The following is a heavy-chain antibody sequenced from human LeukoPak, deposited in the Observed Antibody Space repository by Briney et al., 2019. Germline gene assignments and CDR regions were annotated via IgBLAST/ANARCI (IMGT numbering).Heavy chain of an antibody. CDR1: GYSISSIYY. CDR3: ARVGGRYYYYMDV. V-gene: IGHV4-38-2*02. Sequence: SETLSLTCTVSGYSISSIYYWGWIRQPPGKGLEWIGSIYHSGSTYYNPSLKSRVTISLDTSKNQFSLKLSSVTAADTAVYYCARVGGRYYYYMDVWGKETTVTVSS. D-gene: IGHD2-15*01. J-gene: IGHJ6*03. CDR2: IYHSGST.